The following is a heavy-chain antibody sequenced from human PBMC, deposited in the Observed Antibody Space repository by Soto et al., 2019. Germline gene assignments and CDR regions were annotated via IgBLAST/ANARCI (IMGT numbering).Heavy chain of an antibody. CDR2: IKSKTDGGTT. CDR1: GFTFSNAW. D-gene: IGHD4-17*01. J-gene: IGHJ3*02. V-gene: IGHV3-15*01. Sequence: EVQLVESGGGLVKPGGSLRLSCAASGFTFSNAWMSWVRQAPGKGLEWVGHIKSKTDGGTTDYAAPVKGRFTISRDDSKNTLYLQMNSLKTEDTAVYYCTTVLHDYGDFSLHDAFDIWGQGTMVTVSS. CDR3: TTVLHDYGDFSLHDAFDI.